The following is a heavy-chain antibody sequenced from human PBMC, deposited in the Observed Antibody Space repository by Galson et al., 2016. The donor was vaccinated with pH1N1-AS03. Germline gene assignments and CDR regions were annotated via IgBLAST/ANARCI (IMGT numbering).Heavy chain of an antibody. D-gene: IGHD3-10*01. Sequence: SVKVSCKASGDTFSSYTIHWVRQAPGQRLEWVGRFIPILGQSNFAHKFQGRVTIIAYKSTNTVYMTLNNLISEDTATYYCERSYGSGVAHFDFWGQGTLVTVSS. J-gene: IGHJ4*02. CDR3: ERSYGSGVAHFDF. V-gene: IGHV1-69*02. CDR2: FIPILGQS. CDR1: GDTFSSYT.